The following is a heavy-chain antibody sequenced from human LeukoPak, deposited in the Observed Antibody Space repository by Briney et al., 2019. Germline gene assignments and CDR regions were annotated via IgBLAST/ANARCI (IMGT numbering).Heavy chain of an antibody. CDR1: SGSISGYY. CDR2: IYYSGST. CDR3: AREALDTKTIWVY. J-gene: IGHJ4*02. D-gene: IGHD5-18*01. V-gene: IGHV4-59*01. Sequence: SETLSLTCTVSSGSISGYYWSWIRQPPGKGLEWIGYIYYSGSTKNNPSLKSGVTISVDAPKNQCTLRRTSLAAADTAGYYFAREALDTKTIWVYWGEGTLVTVSS.